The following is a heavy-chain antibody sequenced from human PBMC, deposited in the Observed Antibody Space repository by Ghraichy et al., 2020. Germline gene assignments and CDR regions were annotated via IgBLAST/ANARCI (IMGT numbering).Heavy chain of an antibody. V-gene: IGHV6-1*01. J-gene: IGHJ4*02. Sequence: SETLSLTCAISGDSVSSNSAAWNWIRQSPSRGLEWLGRTYYRSKWHNDYTLSVKSRITINPDTSKNQISLHRNSVTPEDSAVYFCARSSSWFGWYFDYWGQGTLVTVSS. CDR2: TYYRSKWHN. CDR3: ARSSSWFGWYFDY. CDR1: GDSVSSNSAA. D-gene: IGHD6-13*01.